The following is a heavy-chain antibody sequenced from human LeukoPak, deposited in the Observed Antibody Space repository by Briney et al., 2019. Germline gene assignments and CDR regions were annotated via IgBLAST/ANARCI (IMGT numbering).Heavy chain of an antibody. CDR1: GFTFSSYG. V-gene: IGHV3-30*18. J-gene: IGHJ4*02. D-gene: IGHD6-19*01. Sequence: GRSLRLSCEASGFTFSSYGMHWVRQAPGKGLEWVAVVSADGSNKQYADSVKGRFTISRDNSKNTLYLQLNSLRTEDTAVYYCAKGGVSDSGSWYGDYLDYWGQGTLVTVSS. CDR3: AKGGVSDSGSWYGDYLDY. CDR2: VSADGSNK.